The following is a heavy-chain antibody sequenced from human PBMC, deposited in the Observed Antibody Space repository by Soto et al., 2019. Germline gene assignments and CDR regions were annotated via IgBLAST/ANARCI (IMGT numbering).Heavy chain of an antibody. CDR2: ISGSGGST. V-gene: IGHV3-23*01. CDR1: GFTFSSYA. D-gene: IGHD2-2*01. CDR3: AKAGYCSSTSCRAFRTHDY. Sequence: EVQLLESGGGLVQPGGSLRLSCAASGFTFSSYAMSWVRQAPGKGLEWVSAISGSGGSTYYADSVKGRFTISRDNSKNTLYLLMNSLRAEDTAVYYCAKAGYCSSTSCRAFRTHDYWGQGTLVTVSS. J-gene: IGHJ4*02.